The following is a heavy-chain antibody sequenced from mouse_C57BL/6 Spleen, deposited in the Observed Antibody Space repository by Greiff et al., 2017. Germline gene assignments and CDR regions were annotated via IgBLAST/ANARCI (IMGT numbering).Heavy chain of an antibody. CDR2: IHPSDSDT. CDR3: AIYIDGYYVFAY. Sequence: QVQLQQPGAELVKPGASVKVSCKASGYTFTSYWMHWVKQRPGQGLEWIGRIHPSDSDTNYNQKFKGKATLTVDKSSSTAYMQLSSLTSEDSSVYYCAIYIDGYYVFAYWGQGTLVTVSA. J-gene: IGHJ3*01. V-gene: IGHV1-74*01. CDR1: GYTFTSYW. D-gene: IGHD2-3*01.